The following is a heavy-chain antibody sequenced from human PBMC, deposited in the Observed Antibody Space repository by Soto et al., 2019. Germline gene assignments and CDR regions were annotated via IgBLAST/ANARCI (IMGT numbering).Heavy chain of an antibody. Sequence: GESLKISCKGSGYNFATYWIGWVRQMPGKGLEWMGIIYPGDSDTRYSPSFQGQVTISADKSISTAYLHWSSLKASDSAMYYCARGPSIVRGTVSFDSWGKGTLVTVSS. D-gene: IGHD1-26*01. V-gene: IGHV5-51*01. CDR3: ARGPSIVRGTVSFDS. CDR1: GYNFATYW. CDR2: IYPGDSDT. J-gene: IGHJ4*02.